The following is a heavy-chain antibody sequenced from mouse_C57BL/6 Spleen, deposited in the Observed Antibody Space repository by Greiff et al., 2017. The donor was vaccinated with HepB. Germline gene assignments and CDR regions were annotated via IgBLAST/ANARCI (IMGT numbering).Heavy chain of an antibody. Sequence: QVQLQQPGAELVRPGSSVKLSCKASGYTFTSYWMHWVKQRPIQGLEWIGNIDPSDSETHYNQKFKDKATLTVDKSSSTAYMQLSSLTSEDSAVYYWAVYYGNYVNAMDYWGQGTSVTVSS. J-gene: IGHJ4*01. V-gene: IGHV1-52*01. CDR2: IDPSDSET. CDR1: GYTFTSYW. D-gene: IGHD2-1*01. CDR3: AVYYGNYVNAMDY.